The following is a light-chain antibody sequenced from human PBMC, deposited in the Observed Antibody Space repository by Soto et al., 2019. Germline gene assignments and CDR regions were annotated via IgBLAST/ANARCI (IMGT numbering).Light chain of an antibody. V-gene: IGLV1-44*01. CDR2: SNN. CDR3: AAWDDSMNAYV. J-gene: IGLJ1*01. Sequence: QSVLTQPPSASGTPGQRVTISCSGSSTNIGSNTVNSYQHHPGTAPKHLIHSNNQRPSGVPDRFSGSKSGTTAALAISGLQSEDEADYNCAAWDDSMNAYVFGTGTKVTVL. CDR1: STNIGSNT.